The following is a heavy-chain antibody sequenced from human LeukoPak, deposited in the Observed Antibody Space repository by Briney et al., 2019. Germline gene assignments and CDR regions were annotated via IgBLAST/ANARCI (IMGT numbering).Heavy chain of an antibody. V-gene: IGHV3-21*01. J-gene: IGHJ4*02. D-gene: IGHD4-17*01. CDR1: GFTFTTYS. CDR2: ISSGSSAI. Sequence: GGSLRLSCEASGFTFTTYSMTWVRQAPGKGLEWVSIISSGSSAIFSADALKGRFTISRDDAKNLLYLDMNSLRAEDTAVYYCARHYSGPTVTRSLYFDYWGQGTLVTVSS. CDR3: ARHYSGPTVTRSLYFDY.